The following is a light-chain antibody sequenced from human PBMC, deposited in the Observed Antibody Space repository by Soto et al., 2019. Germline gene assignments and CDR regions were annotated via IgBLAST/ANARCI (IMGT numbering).Light chain of an antibody. CDR3: CSYAGIYTLYV. J-gene: IGLJ1*01. CDR2: DVS. CDR1: SSDVGSYNY. V-gene: IGLV2-11*01. Sequence: QSALTQPPSASGSPGQSVTISCAGTSSDVGSYNYVSWYQHHPGKAPKLLLYDVSERPSGVPDRFSGSKSGNTASLTISGLQAEDEADYYCCSYAGIYTLYVFGTGTKLTVL.